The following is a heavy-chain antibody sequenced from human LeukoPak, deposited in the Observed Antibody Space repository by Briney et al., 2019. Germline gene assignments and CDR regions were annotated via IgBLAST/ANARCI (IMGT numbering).Heavy chain of an antibody. V-gene: IGHV5-51*01. CDR1: GYSFTSYW. Sequence: GESLKNSCKGSGYSFTSYWIGWVRQMPGKGLEWMGIINPGDSNTRYSPSFQGEVTISADKSISTAYLQWSSLKASDTAMYYCPRLRPQDAFDIWGQGTMVTVSS. CDR3: PRLRPQDAFDI. J-gene: IGHJ3*02. CDR2: INPGDSNT.